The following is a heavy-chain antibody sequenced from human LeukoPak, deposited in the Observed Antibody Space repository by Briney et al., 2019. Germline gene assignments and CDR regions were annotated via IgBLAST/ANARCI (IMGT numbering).Heavy chain of an antibody. CDR2: INHSGST. Sequence: SETLSLTRAVYGGSFSGYYWSWIRQPPGKGLEWIGEINHSGSTNYNPSLKSRVTISVDTSKNQFSLNRISVTAADTAYYMDVWGKRTTVTGSS. V-gene: IGHV4-34*03. CDR3: V. CDR1: GGSFSGYY. J-gene: IGHJ6*03.